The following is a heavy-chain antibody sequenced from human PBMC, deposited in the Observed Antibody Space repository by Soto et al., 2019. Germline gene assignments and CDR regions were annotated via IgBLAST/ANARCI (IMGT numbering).Heavy chain of an antibody. Sequence: SETLSLTCAVYGGSFSGYYWSWIRQPPGKGLEWIGEINHSGSTNYNPSLKSRVTISVDTAKNQFSLKLSSVTAADTAVYYCARDGVASPGITIFGVVIIQGPGQGHEGMDVWGKGTTVTVSS. D-gene: IGHD3-3*01. CDR3: ARDGVASPGITIFGVVIIQGPGQGHEGMDV. V-gene: IGHV4-34*01. CDR2: INHSGST. CDR1: GGSFSGYY. J-gene: IGHJ6*04.